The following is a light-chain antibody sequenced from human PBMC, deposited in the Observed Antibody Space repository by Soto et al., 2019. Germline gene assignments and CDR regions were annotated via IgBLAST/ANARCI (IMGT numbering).Light chain of an antibody. CDR1: SSNIGAGYD. Sequence: QSVLTQPPSVSGAPGQRVTISCTGSSSNIGAGYDVHWYQQLPGTAPKLLIYDNRNRPSGVPDRFSGSRSGTSASLAITGLQAEDEADYYCQSYDGSLGVVFGGGTKVTVL. CDR3: QSYDGSLGVV. V-gene: IGLV1-40*01. J-gene: IGLJ2*01. CDR2: DNR.